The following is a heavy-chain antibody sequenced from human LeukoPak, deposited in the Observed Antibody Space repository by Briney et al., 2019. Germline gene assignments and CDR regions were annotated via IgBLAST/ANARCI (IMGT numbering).Heavy chain of an antibody. CDR2: TSYSGST. V-gene: IGHV4-39*01. Sequence: GSLRLSCAASGFTFSSYAMSWVRQPPGKGLEWIGGTSYSGSTYYNPSLKSRVTISVDTSKNQLSLKLSSVTAADTAAYYCARHLLVSGYIIGDYGMDVWGQGTTVTVSS. CDR3: ARHLLVSGYIIGDYGMDV. D-gene: IGHD5-12*01. J-gene: IGHJ6*02. CDR1: GFTFSSYA.